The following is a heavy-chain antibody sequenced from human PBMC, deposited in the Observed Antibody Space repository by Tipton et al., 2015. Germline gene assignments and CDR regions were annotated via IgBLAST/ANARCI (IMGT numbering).Heavy chain of an antibody. J-gene: IGHJ3*02. CDR1: GGSISSYY. Sequence: GLVKPSETLSLTCTVSGGSISSYYWSWIRQPPGKGLEWLGYVYYSGSTNYNPSLNSRVTISVDTSKNQFSLRLNSVTAADTAVYYCASNYDSSDRGVFEIWGQGTIITVSS. CDR2: VYYSGST. V-gene: IGHV4-59*01. D-gene: IGHD3-22*01. CDR3: ASNYDSSDRGVFEI.